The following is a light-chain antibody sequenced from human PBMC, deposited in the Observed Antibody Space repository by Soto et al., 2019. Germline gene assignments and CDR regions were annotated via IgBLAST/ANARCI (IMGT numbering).Light chain of an antibody. CDR2: EGS. V-gene: IGLV2-23*01. Sequence: QSALTQPPSASGSPGQSVTISCTGANSDVGGYNSVSWYQQHPGKAPKLMIYEGSKRPSGVSNRFSGSKSGNTASLTISGLQAEDEADYYCCSYAGSSTSWVFGGGTKLTVL. J-gene: IGLJ3*02. CDR1: NSDVGGYNS. CDR3: CSYAGSSTSWV.